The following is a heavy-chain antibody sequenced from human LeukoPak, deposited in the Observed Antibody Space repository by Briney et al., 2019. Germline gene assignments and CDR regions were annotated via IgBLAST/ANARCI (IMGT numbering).Heavy chain of an antibody. D-gene: IGHD3-10*01. V-gene: IGHV1-69*13. CDR3: ASRWFGELLLDYYYYYGMDV. J-gene: IGHJ6*02. CDR1: GGAFGSYA. Sequence: SVKVSCKASGGAFGSYAISWVRQAPGQGLEWMGGIIPIFGTANYAQKFQGRVTITADESTSTAYMELSSLRSEDTAVYYCASRWFGELLLDYYYYYGMDVWGQGTTVTVSS. CDR2: IIPIFGTA.